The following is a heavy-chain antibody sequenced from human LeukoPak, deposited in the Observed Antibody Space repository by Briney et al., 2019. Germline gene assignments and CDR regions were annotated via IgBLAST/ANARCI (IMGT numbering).Heavy chain of an antibody. J-gene: IGHJ4*02. CDR2: IDWDDDK. CDR3: ARILHGATVTTYFDY. CDR1: GFSLSTSGMC. D-gene: IGHD4-17*01. Sequence: SGPTLVKPTQTLTLTCTFSGFSLSTSGMCVSWIRQPPGKALEWLARIDWDDDKYYSTSLKTRLTISKDTSKNQVVLTMTNMDPVDTATYYCARILHGATVTTYFDYWGQGTLVTVSS. V-gene: IGHV2-70*11.